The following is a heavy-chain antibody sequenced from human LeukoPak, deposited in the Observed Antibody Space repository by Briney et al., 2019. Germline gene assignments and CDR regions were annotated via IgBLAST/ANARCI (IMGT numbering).Heavy chain of an antibody. Sequence: GGSLRLSCAASGFSFSSYGMYWVRQAPGKGLEWVAVISYDGSNKYYADSVKGRFTISRDNSKNTLYLQMNSLRAEDMAVYYCAGGGGDCYQPAHCYMDVWGKGTTVTVSS. D-gene: IGHD2-21*02. CDR3: AGGGGDCYQPAHCYMDV. J-gene: IGHJ6*03. CDR1: GFSFSSYG. CDR2: ISYDGSNK. V-gene: IGHV3-30*19.